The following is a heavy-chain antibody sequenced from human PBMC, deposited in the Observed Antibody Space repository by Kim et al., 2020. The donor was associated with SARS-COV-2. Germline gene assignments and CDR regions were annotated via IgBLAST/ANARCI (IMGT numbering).Heavy chain of an antibody. V-gene: IGHV4-34*01. D-gene: IGHD6-19*01. J-gene: IGHJ4*02. CDR2: T. Sequence: TNSNPSLKSRVTISVDTSKNQFSLKLSSVTAADTAVYYCARGRRGSGLDYWGQGTLVTVSS. CDR3: ARGRRGSGLDY.